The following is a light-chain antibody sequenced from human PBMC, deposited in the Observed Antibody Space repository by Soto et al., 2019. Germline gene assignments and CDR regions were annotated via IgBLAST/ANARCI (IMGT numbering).Light chain of an antibody. V-gene: IGKV3-11*01. CDR3: QQRANWPGS. CDR1: QSVGSY. J-gene: IGKJ4*01. CDR2: DAS. Sequence: EIVLTQSPATLSLSPGQRATLSCRASQSVGSYLAWYQQIPGQAPRLLIYDASKRATGVPARFSGSGSGTDFTLTINSLEPEDVAVYYCQQRANWPGSFGGGTKVEIK.